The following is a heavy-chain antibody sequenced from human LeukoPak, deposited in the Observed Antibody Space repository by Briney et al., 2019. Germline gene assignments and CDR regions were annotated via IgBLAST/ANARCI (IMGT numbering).Heavy chain of an antibody. J-gene: IGHJ3*02. V-gene: IGHV3-23*01. CDR2: ISGSGGST. Sequence: PGGALELSCAASGFTFISYAMRWVRQAPGKGLEGGSAISGSGGSTYYADSVKGRFTISRDNSKNTLYLQMNSLRAEDTAVYYCAKDDSDYVWGSYRSGAFDIWGQGTMVTVSS. CDR1: GFTFISYA. CDR3: AKDDSDYVWGSYRSGAFDI. D-gene: IGHD3-16*02.